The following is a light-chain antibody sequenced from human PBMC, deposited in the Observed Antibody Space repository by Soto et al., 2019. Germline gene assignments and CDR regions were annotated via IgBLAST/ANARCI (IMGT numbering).Light chain of an antibody. CDR3: QQYHEWPLT. CDR1: QNIGSQ. J-gene: IGKJ4*01. Sequence: EIVMTQSPATLSVSPGERATLSCRASQNIGSQLGWYQQKPGQTPRLLIYGASTRATGISGRFSGSGSGTDFTLTISSLQSEDFAVYYCQQYHEWPLTFGGGTKVEIK. V-gene: IGKV3D-15*01. CDR2: GAS.